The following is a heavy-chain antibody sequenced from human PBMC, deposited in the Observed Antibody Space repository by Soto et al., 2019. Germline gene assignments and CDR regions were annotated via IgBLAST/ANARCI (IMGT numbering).Heavy chain of an antibody. CDR1: GFTVSSNY. Sequence: VQLVETGGGLIQPGGSLRLSCAASGFTVSSNYMSWVRQAPGKGLEWVSVIYSGGNTYYADSAKGRFTISRDNSKNTLYLQMNGLRAEDTAMYYCGRGSSCSSGTLRVDYWGQGTLVTVSS. V-gene: IGHV3-53*02. J-gene: IGHJ4*02. CDR2: IYSGGNT. D-gene: IGHD3-22*01. CDR3: GRGSSCSSGTLRVDY.